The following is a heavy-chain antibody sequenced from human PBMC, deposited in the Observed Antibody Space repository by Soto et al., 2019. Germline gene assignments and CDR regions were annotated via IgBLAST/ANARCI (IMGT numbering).Heavy chain of an antibody. CDR2: IFCGVST. CDR3: ARLPSRHLVDY. J-gene: IGHJ4*02. V-gene: IGHV4-39*01. D-gene: IGHD3-3*02. Sequence: AETLSLTCTVSGISINSNGYYWVWIRQPPGKGLEWIVSIFCGVSTYSNPSLNSRVTVSVDTSKNQFSMSLRSVTAADTAVYYCARLPSRHLVDYWGQGTLVTVSS. CDR1: GISINSNGYY.